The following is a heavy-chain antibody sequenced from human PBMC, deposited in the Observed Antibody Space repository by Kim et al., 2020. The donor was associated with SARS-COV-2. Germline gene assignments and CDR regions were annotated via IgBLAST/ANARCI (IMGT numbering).Heavy chain of an antibody. V-gene: IGHV3-30-3*01. CDR3: ARGWIGAIFGSI. D-gene: IGHD3-3*01. CDR2: ISYDGSNK. Sequence: GGSLRLSCAASGFTFSSYAMHWVRQAPGKGLEWVAVISYDGSNKYYADSVKGRFTISRDNSKNTLYLQMNSLRAEDTAVYYCARGWIGAIFGSIWGQGTMVTVSS. CDR1: GFTFSSYA. J-gene: IGHJ3*02.